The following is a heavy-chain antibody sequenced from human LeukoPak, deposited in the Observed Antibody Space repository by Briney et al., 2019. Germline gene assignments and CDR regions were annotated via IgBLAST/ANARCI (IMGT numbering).Heavy chain of an antibody. V-gene: IGHV3-48*01. J-gene: IGHJ4*02. D-gene: IGHD2-2*01. CDR2: ISSSSSTI. CDR1: GFTFSSDS. CDR3: AREVSHCSSTSCSSGDY. Sequence: PGGSLRLSCAASGFTFSSDSMNWGRQAPGEGLELVSYISSSSSTIYYADSVKGRFTISRDNAKNSLYLQMNSLRAEDTAVYYCAREVSHCSSTSCSSGDYWRQGTLVTVSS.